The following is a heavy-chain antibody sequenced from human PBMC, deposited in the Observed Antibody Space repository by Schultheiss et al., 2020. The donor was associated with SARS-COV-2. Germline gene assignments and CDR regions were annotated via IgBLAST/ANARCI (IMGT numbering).Heavy chain of an antibody. CDR1: GGSISSYY. J-gene: IGHJ3*02. CDR3: ARTHAGRYGALDI. V-gene: IGHV4-4*07. CDR2: IYTSGST. D-gene: IGHD3-16*01. Sequence: SQTLSLTCTVSGGSISSYYWSWIRQPAGKGLEWIGRIYTSGSTNYNPSLKSRVTMSVDTSKNQFSLKMGSLTAADTAVYYCARTHAGRYGALDIWGQGTTVTVSS.